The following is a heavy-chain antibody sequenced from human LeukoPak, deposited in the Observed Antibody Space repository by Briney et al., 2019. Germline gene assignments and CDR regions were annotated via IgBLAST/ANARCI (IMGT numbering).Heavy chain of an antibody. J-gene: IGHJ5*02. CDR1: GYSISSGYY. CDR2: IYHSGST. Sequence: PSETLSLTCAVSGYSISSGYYWDWIRQPPGKGLEWIGSIYHSGSTYYNPSLKSRVTISVDTSKNQFSLKLSSVTAADTAVYYCARARVAGVIGTWGQGTLVTVSS. CDR3: ARARVAGVIGT. V-gene: IGHV4-38-2*01. D-gene: IGHD6-19*01.